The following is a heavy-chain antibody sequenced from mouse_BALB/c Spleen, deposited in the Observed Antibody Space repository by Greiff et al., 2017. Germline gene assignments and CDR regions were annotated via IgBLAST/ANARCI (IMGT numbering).Heavy chain of an antibody. J-gene: IGHJ4*01. D-gene: IGHD1-1*01. CDR1: GYTFTDYA. Sequence: QVQLQQSGAELVRPGVSVKISCKGSGYTFTDYAMHWVKQSHAKSLEWIGVISTYYGDASYNQKFKGKATMTVDKSSSTAYMELARLTSEDSAIYYCARDPVVADYYAMDYWGQGTSVTVSS. V-gene: IGHV1S137*01. CDR3: ARDPVVADYYAMDY. CDR2: ISTYYGDA.